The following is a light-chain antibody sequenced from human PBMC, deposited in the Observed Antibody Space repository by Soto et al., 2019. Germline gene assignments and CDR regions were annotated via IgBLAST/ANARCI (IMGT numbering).Light chain of an antibody. CDR1: SSDVGGYNY. V-gene: IGLV2-14*01. CDR2: DVS. CDR3: SSYTSSSTLDYV. Sequence: QSALTQPASVSGSPGQSITISCTGTSSDVGGYNYVSWYQQHPGKAPKLIIYDVSNRPSGVSNRFSGSKSGNTASLTISGLQAEDEADYYCSSYTSSSTLDYVFGTGTQLTVL. J-gene: IGLJ1*01.